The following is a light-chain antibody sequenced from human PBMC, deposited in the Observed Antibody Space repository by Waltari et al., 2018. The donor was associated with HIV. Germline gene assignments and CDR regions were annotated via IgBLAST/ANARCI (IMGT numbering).Light chain of an antibody. Sequence: YELTQPPSVSVAPGQTAMITCGGNNIESKSVQWYQQKPGQAPVLVIYFDLDRPSGIPERFYGSVAGNTATLTIRRVDAGDEADYYCQVWDRSRDQVIFGGGTKLTVL. CDR1: NIESKS. CDR3: QVWDRSRDQVI. J-gene: IGLJ2*01. V-gene: IGLV3-21*04. CDR2: FDL.